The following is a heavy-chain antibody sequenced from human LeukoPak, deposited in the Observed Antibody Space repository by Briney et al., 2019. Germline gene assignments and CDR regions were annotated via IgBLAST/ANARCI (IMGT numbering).Heavy chain of an antibody. D-gene: IGHD3-3*01. V-gene: IGHV3-21*01. CDR3: ARVYQGVAIFDGIDY. Sequence: GGSLRLSCAASGFTFSSYSMNWVRQAPGKGLEWVSSISRSSSYINYADSLKGRFTISRDNAKNSVYLQMNSLRAEDTAVYYCARVYQGVAIFDGIDYWGQGTLVTVSS. J-gene: IGHJ4*02. CDR1: GFTFSSYS. CDR2: ISRSSSYI.